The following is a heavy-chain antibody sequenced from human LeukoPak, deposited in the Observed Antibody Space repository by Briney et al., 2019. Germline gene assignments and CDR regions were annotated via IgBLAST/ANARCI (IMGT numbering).Heavy chain of an antibody. CDR1: GFTFSNHW. V-gene: IGHV3-7*01. J-gene: IGHJ4*02. CDR3: GRTGDLSDY. D-gene: IGHD7-27*01. Sequence: GGSLRLSCAASATSGFTFSNHWMSWVRQAPGKGLEWVANIKQDGSEKYYADSVKGRFSISRDNAENSLYLQMNSLRAEDTAVYYCGRTGDLSDYWGQGTLVTVSS. CDR2: IKQDGSEK.